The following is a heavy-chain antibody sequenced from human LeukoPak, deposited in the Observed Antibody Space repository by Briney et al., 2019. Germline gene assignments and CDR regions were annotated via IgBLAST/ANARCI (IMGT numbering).Heavy chain of an antibody. CDR2: IYYSGSA. CDR3: ARGTRADGDYFDY. CDR1: GGSISSGGYY. Sequence: KPSETLSLTCTVSGGSISSGGYYWSWIRQHPGKGLEWIGYIYYSGSAYYNPSLKSRVTISVDTSKNQFSLKLSSVTAADTAVYYCARGTRADGDYFDYWGQGTLVTVSS. D-gene: IGHD4-17*01. J-gene: IGHJ4*02. V-gene: IGHV4-31*03.